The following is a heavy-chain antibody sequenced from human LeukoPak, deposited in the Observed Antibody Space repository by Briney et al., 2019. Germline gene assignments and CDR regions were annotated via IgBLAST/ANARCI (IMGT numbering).Heavy chain of an antibody. V-gene: IGHV1-69*05. D-gene: IGHD3-10*01. CDR2: IIPIFGTA. CDR3: ARDGLRYYYGSGSYYNLGY. J-gene: IGHJ4*02. CDR1: GYTFTSYD. Sequence: SVKVSCKASGYTFTSYDINWVRQAPGQGLEWMGRIIPIFGTANYAQKFQGRVTITTDESTSTAYMELSSLRSEDTAVYYCARDGLRYYYGSGSYYNLGYWGQGTLVTVSS.